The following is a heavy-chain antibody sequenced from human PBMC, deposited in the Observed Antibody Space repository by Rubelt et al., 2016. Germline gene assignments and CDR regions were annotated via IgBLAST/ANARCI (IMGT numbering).Heavy chain of an antibody. J-gene: IGHJ4*02. V-gene: IGHV2-5*02. Sequence: QITLKESGPTLVKPTQTLTLTCTFSGFSLSTRGVGVGWIRQPPGKALEWLANIFWEGAKRSSPSLKDRLANTKDTSKTQVVLTMSNMDPVDTATYYCAQSQPAGSRYYEYWGQGTLVTVSS. D-gene: IGHD6-13*01. CDR3: AQSQPAGSRYYEY. CDR2: IFWEGAK. CDR1: GFSLSTRGVG.